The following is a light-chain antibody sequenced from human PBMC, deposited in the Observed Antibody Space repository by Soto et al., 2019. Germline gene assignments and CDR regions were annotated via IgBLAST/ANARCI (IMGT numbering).Light chain of an antibody. V-gene: IGKV3-11*01. CDR2: DAS. CDR3: QQRSNWPPIT. J-gene: IGKJ5*01. CDR1: QGVSSY. Sequence: EIVLTQSPATLSLSPGERATLSCRASQGVSSYLAWYQQKPGQAPRLLIYDASNRATGIPARFRGSGSGTDFTLTISTLEPEDFAVYYCQQRSNWPPITFGQGTRLEIK.